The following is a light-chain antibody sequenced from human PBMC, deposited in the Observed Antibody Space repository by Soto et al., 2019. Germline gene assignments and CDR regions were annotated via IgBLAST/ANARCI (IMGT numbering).Light chain of an antibody. CDR1: SSYVGGYDY. CDR3: SSFTSSTTRV. CDR2: DVS. Sequence: QSVLTQPASVSGSPGQSITISCTGSSSYVGGYDYVSWYQQYPGKAPKLMIYDVSNRPSGVSNRFSGSKSGNTASLTISGLQADDEADYYCSSFTSSTTRVFGTGTKVTVL. V-gene: IGLV2-14*01. J-gene: IGLJ1*01.